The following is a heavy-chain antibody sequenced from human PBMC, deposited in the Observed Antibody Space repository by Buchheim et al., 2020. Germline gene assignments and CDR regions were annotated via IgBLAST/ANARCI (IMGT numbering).Heavy chain of an antibody. J-gene: IGHJ6*02. Sequence: QVQLVQSGAEVKKPGSSVKVSCKASGGTFSSYTISWVRQAPGQGLEWMGRIIPILGIANYAQKFQGRVTMTADKSTSTAYMELSSLGSGDTAVYHCAGESDYYCGLDDWGQGTT. CDR1: GGTFSSYT. V-gene: IGHV1-69*02. D-gene: IGHD3-10*01. CDR3: AGESDYYCGLDD. CDR2: IIPILGIA.